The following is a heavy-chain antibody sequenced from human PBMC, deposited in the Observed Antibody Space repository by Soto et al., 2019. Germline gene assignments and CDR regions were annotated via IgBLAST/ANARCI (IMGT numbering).Heavy chain of an antibody. V-gene: IGHV3-23*01. CDR1: GFTFSSYA. CDR3: AKDPGRGYDFWSGHGHIDY. J-gene: IGHJ4*02. D-gene: IGHD3-3*01. Sequence: GGSLRLSCAASGFTFSSYAMSWVRQAPGKGLEWVSAISGSGGSTYYADSVKGRFTISRDNSKNTLYLQMNSLRAEDTAVYYCAKDPGRGYDFWSGHGHIDYWGQGTLVTVSS. CDR2: ISGSGGST.